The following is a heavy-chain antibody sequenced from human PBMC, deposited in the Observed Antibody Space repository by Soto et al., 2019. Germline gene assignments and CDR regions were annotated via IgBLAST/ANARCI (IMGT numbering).Heavy chain of an antibody. CDR1: GGSFSGYY. D-gene: IGHD6-13*01. CDR2: INHSGST. CDR3: ARGLGVAAAGTFHYYYYMDV. Sequence: SETLCLTWAVYGGSFSGYYWSWIRQPPGKGLEWIGEINHSGSTNYNPSLKSRVTISVDTSKNQFSLKLSSVTAADTAVYYCARGLGVAAAGTFHYYYYMDVWGKGTTVTVSS. V-gene: IGHV4-34*01. J-gene: IGHJ6*03.